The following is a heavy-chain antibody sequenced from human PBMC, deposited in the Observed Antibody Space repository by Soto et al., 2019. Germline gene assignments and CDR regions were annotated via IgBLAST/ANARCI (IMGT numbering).Heavy chain of an antibody. V-gene: IGHV3-23*01. D-gene: IGHD6-13*01. CDR3: AKSPNAAGIRRGDNWFAP. CDR1: GFTFSSYA. Sequence: EVQLLESGGGLVQPGGSLRLSCAASGFTFSSYAMSWVRQAPGKGLEWVSAISGSGGSTYYADSVKGRFTISRDNSKNTLYLQMNSRRAEDTAVYYCAKSPNAAGIRRGDNWFAPWGQGTLVTVSS. J-gene: IGHJ5*02. CDR2: ISGSGGST.